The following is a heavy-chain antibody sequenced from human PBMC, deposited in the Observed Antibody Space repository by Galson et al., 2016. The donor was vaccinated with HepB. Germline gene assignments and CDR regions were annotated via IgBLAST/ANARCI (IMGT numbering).Heavy chain of an antibody. J-gene: IGHJ4*02. V-gene: IGHV3-9*01. Sequence: SLRLSCAVSGFSLEQHGVHWVRQAPGKGLQWVSGISRSGRTIAYADSVKGRFTLSRATANNTLFLQMNSLRPEDTAIYYCATNLGFGLAQLGHYWGQGTLVIVSS. D-gene: IGHD1-1*01. CDR3: ATNLGFGLAQLGHY. CDR1: GFSLEQHG. CDR2: ISRSGRTI.